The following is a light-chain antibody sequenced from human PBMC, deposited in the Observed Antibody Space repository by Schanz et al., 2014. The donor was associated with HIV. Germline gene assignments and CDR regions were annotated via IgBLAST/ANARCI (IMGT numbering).Light chain of an antibody. V-gene: IGKV1-5*03. CDR1: QSVSTW. Sequence: IQLTQSPSTLSASVGDRISITCRASQSVSTWLAWYQQKPGKAPKLLISEASILETGVPATFSGSGSGTDFTLTISSLQPDDFANYYCLQYDDESHTFGQGTKLEIK. J-gene: IGKJ2*01. CDR2: EAS. CDR3: LQYDDESHT.